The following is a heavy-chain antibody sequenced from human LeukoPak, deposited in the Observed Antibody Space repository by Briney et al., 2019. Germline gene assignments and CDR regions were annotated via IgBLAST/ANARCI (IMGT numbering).Heavy chain of an antibody. V-gene: IGHV1-69*01. J-gene: IGHJ6*02. Sequence: SVRVSCKASGGTFSSYAISWVRQAPAQGLEWMGGIIPIFGTANYAQKFQGRVTITADESTSTAYMELSSLRSEDTAVYYCARVSPPTGVVPALYYYYYGMDVWGQGTTVTVSS. CDR2: IIPIFGTA. CDR1: GGTFSSYA. CDR3: ARVSPPTGVVPALYYYYYGMDV. D-gene: IGHD2-2*01.